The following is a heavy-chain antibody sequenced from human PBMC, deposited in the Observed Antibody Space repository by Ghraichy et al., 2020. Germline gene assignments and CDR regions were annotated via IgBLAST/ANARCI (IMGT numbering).Heavy chain of an antibody. Sequence: SETLSLTCTVSGGSISSYYWSWIRQPPGKGLEWIGYIYYSGSTNYNPSLKSRVTISVDTSKNQFSLKLSSVTAADTAVYYCARHDSSSSSVFYYGMDVWGQGTTVTVSS. D-gene: IGHD6-6*01. J-gene: IGHJ6*02. V-gene: IGHV4-59*08. CDR1: GGSISSYY. CDR3: ARHDSSSSSVFYYGMDV. CDR2: IYYSGST.